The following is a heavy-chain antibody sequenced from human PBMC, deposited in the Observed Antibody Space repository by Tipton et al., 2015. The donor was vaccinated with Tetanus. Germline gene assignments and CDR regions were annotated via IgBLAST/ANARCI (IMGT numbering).Heavy chain of an antibody. CDR3: ARWGDASGSTNLYAFDI. D-gene: IGHD3-10*01. V-gene: IGHV4-61*01. CDR2: THHSGNT. CDR1: GGSISGSSYY. Sequence: LRLSCTVSGGSISGSSYYWNWIRQVPGKGLEWIGYTHHSGNTNYNPSLSGRVTTSVDTSKNQFSLKMSSVTAADTAVYYCARWGDASGSTNLYAFDIWGQGTMVSVSS. J-gene: IGHJ3*02.